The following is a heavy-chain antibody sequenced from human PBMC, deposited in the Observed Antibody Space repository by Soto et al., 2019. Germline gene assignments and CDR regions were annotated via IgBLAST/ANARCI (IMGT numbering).Heavy chain of an antibody. CDR1: GYTFTSYY. J-gene: IGHJ5*02. D-gene: IGHD5-18*01. CDR2: VNPSGGST. Sequence: GASVKVSCKASGYTFTSYYMHWVRQAPGQGLEWMGIVNPSGGSTSYAQKFQGRVTMIRDTSTSTVYMELSSLRSEDTAVYYCARERGSPRGYSYGPGVNWFDPWGQGTLVTVSS. CDR3: ARERGSPRGYSYGPGVNWFDP. V-gene: IGHV1-46*01.